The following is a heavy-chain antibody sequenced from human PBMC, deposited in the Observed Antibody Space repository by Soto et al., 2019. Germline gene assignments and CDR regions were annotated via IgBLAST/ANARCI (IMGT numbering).Heavy chain of an antibody. CDR1: GFTVSSNY. CDR3: ARGADYDFWSGYNTYYFDY. J-gene: IGHJ4*02. V-gene: IGHV3-53*01. CDR2: IYSGGST. Sequence: GGSLRLSCAASGFTVSSNYMSWVRQAPEKGLEWVSVIYSGGSTYYADSVKGRFTISRDNSKNTLYLQMNSLRAEDTAVYYCARGADYDFWSGYNTYYFDYWGQGTLVTVSS. D-gene: IGHD3-3*01.